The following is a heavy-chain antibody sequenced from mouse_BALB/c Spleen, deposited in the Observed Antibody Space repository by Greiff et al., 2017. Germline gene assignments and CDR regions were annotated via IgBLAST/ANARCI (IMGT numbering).Heavy chain of an antibody. CDR3: ARIGGYYGYFDY. V-gene: IGHV2-2*02. J-gene: IGHJ2*01. Sequence: QVQLQQSGLGLVQPSQSLSITCTVSGFSLTSYGVHWVRQSPGKGLEWLGVIWSGGSTDYNAAFISRLSISKDNSKSQVFFKMNSLQANDTAIYYCARIGGYYGYFDYWGQGTTLTVSS. CDR2: IWSGGST. D-gene: IGHD1-1*01. CDR1: GFSLTSYG.